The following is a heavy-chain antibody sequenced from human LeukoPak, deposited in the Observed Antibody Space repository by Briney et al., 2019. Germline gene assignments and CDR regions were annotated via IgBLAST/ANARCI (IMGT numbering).Heavy chain of an antibody. CDR3: ARALGIVVVPAAILYWYFDL. V-gene: IGHV4-34*01. CDR2: IKYSGGT. J-gene: IGHJ2*01. D-gene: IGHD2-2*03. Sequence: SETLSLTCAVYGGSFSGYYWSWIRQPPGKGLEWIGEIKYSGGTNYNPSLKSRVTISVDTSKNQFSLKLSSVTAADTAVYYCARALGIVVVPAAILYWYFDLWGRGTLVTVSS. CDR1: GGSFSGYY.